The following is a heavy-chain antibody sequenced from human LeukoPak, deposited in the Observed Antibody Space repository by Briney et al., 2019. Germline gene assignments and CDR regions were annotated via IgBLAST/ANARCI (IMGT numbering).Heavy chain of an antibody. V-gene: IGHV4-61*02. CDR1: GGSISSGSYY. CDR2: IYTSGST. Sequence: SETLSLTCTVSGGSISSGSYYWSWIRQPAGKGLEWIGRIYTSGSTNYNPSLKSRVTISVDTSKNQFSLKLNSVTAADTAVYYCARGPHYALGIYFDYWGQGTLVTVSS. J-gene: IGHJ4*02. CDR3: ARGPHYALGIYFDY. D-gene: IGHD7-27*01.